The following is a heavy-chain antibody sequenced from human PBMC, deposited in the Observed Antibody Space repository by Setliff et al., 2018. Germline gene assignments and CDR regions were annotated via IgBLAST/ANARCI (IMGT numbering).Heavy chain of an antibody. CDR3: ARGVVVPAAIGRGFDP. J-gene: IGHJ5*02. CDR1: GGPFSSYA. V-gene: IGHV1-69*10. CDR2: IIPILGIA. D-gene: IGHD2-2*02. Sequence: SVKVSCKASGGPFSSYAISWVRQAPGQGLEWMGGIIPILGIAHYAQKFQGRVTITADKSTSTAYMGLSSLRSEDTAVYYCARGVVVPAAIGRGFDPWGQGTLVTVSS.